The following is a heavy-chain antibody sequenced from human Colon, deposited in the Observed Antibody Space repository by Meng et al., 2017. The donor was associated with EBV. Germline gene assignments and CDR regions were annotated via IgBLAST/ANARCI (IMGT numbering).Heavy chain of an antibody. V-gene: IGHV4-34*12. CDR2: IIHGGSP. J-gene: IGHJ4*02. CDR1: GGSLSGAY. Sequence: QGQLQQWGQGLLKPSETRALTCDVNGGSLSGAYWNWIRQPPGKGLEWIGEIIHGGSPSYNTSLKSRVTISIDTSKNQLSLMLSSVTAADTAVYYCARRPTGIDYWGQGTLVTVSS. CDR3: ARRPTGIDY. D-gene: IGHD2-8*02.